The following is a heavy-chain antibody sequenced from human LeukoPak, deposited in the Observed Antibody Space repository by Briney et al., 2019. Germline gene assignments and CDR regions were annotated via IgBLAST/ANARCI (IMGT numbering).Heavy chain of an antibody. V-gene: IGHV4-59*01. D-gene: IGHD1-1*01. CDR1: GGSISIYY. J-gene: IGHJ3*02. CDR2: IYYSGST. Sequence: KTSETLSLTCTVSGGSISIYYWSWIRHPPGKGLEWIGYIYYSGSTNYNPSLKSRVTISVDTSKNQFSLKLSSVTAADTAVYYCARVNPYTPEGDAFDIWGQGTMVTVSS. CDR3: ARVNPYTPEGDAFDI.